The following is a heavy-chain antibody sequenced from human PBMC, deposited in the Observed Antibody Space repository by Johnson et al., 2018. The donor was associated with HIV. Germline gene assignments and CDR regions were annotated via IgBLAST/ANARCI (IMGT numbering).Heavy chain of an antibody. CDR1: GFTFSDYY. J-gene: IGHJ3*02. CDR3: ARDRDSIVGVPYAFDI. Sequence: VQLVESGGGLVQPGGSLRLSCAASGFTFSDYYMSWIRQAPGKGLECLSYISSSGISIYYIDSVKGRFTISRDNAKNSLYLQMNSLRAGDTAVYYCARDRDSIVGVPYAFDIWGQGTMVTVSS. CDR2: ISSSGISI. V-gene: IGHV3-11*01. D-gene: IGHD1-26*01.